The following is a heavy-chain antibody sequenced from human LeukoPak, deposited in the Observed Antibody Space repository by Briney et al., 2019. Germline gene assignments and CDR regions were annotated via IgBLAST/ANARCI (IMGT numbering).Heavy chain of an antibody. CDR2: INHSGST. D-gene: IGHD6-25*01. J-gene: IGHJ4*02. CDR3: ARTPIAAAAIDY. V-gene: IGHV4-34*01. Sequence: TSETLSLTCAVYGGSFSGYYWSWIRQPPGKGLEWIGEINHSGSTNYNPPLKSRVTISVDTSKNQFSLKLSSVTAADTAVYYCARTPIAAAAIDYWGQGTLVTVSS. CDR1: GGSFSGYY.